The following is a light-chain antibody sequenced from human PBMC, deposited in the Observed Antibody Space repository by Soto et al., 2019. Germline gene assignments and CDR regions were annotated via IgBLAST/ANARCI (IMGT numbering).Light chain of an antibody. CDR3: QQYGRSPGLFT. J-gene: IGKJ3*01. CDR1: QSVSNSY. CDR2: DAS. V-gene: IGKV3-20*01. Sequence: EIVLTQSPGTLSLSPGARATLSCRASQSVSNSYLAWYQQKPGHPPRLLIYDASSRATGIPDRFSGSGSGTDFTLTISRLEPEDFAVYYCQQYGRSPGLFTFGPGTQVDIK.